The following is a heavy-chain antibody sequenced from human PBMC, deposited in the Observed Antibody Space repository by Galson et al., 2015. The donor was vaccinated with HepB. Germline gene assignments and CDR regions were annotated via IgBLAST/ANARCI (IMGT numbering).Heavy chain of an antibody. CDR2: IGSKANNYAT. CDR3: TRLGDLSGYSSC. V-gene: IGHV3-73*01. Sequence: SLRLSCAGSGFTFSGSAIHWVRQASGKELGWIGRIGSKANNYATAHTVSVKGRFTISRDDSKNMAYLQMNSLRTEDTAVYYCTRLGDLSGYSSCWGQGTLVTVSS. J-gene: IGHJ4*02. D-gene: IGHD5-12*01. CDR1: GFTFSGSA.